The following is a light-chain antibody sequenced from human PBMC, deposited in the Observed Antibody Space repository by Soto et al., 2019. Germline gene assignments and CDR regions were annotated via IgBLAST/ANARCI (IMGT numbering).Light chain of an antibody. J-gene: IGKJ4*01. CDR2: GTS. V-gene: IGKV3-15*01. Sequence: EIVMTQSPVTLSVSPGERATLSCRASQSVRDNLAWYQQKRGQAPRLLIYGTSIRATGIPASLSGSGSGTEFTLTISSLQSEDFAVYYCQQYDNWPITFGGGTKVDIK. CDR1: QSVRDN. CDR3: QQYDNWPIT.